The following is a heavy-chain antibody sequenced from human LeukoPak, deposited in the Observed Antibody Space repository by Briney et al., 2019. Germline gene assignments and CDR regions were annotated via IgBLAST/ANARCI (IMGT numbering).Heavy chain of an antibody. V-gene: IGHV1-18*01. CDR2: ISAYNGNT. Sequence: ASVKVSCKASGYTFTSYGISWVRQAPGQGLEWMGWISAYNGNTNYAQKLQGRVTTTTDTSTSTAYMELRSLRSDDTAVYYCARDPQYYYDSSGYYYADYFDYWGQGTLVTVSS. D-gene: IGHD3-22*01. CDR3: ARDPQYYYDSSGYYYADYFDY. CDR1: GYTFTSYG. J-gene: IGHJ4*02.